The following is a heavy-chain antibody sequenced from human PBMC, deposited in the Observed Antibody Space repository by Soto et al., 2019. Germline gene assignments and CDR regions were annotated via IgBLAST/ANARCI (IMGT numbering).Heavy chain of an antibody. Sequence: PGESLKISCKGSGYIFRNNWITWVRQMPGKGLEWVGRIDLTDSYTSYSPSFQGHVSFSADKSINTTYLHFSSLRASDTAVYYCARHGGSHHLSSGYHYALDYWGQGTPVTVSS. CDR1: GYIFRNNW. D-gene: IGHD3-22*01. CDR2: IDLTDSYT. CDR3: ARHGGSHHLSSGYHYALDY. V-gene: IGHV5-10-1*01. J-gene: IGHJ4*02.